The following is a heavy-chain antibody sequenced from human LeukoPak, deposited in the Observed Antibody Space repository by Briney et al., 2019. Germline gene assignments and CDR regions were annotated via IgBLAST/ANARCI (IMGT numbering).Heavy chain of an antibody. CDR2: FSGSGGRT. V-gene: IGHV3-23*01. D-gene: IGHD2-15*01. CDR1: GFTFTSYA. Sequence: GGSLRLSCVASGFTFTSYAMNWVRQAPGKGLEWVSGFSGSGGRTYYADSVKGRFTISRDNSKNMVYLQMNSLRDEDTAVYFCAKDGCSGGSYFSHFDYWGQGTLVTVSS. J-gene: IGHJ4*02. CDR3: AKDGCSGGSYFSHFDY.